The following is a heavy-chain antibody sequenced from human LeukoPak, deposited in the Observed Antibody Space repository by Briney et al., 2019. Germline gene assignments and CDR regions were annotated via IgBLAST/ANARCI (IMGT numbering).Heavy chain of an antibody. V-gene: IGHV3-21*01. D-gene: IGHD3-22*01. Sequence: GGSLRLSCAASGFTFSTYSMNWVRQAPGKGLEWVSSISGSSIYIYYADSVKGRFTISRDNAKNSLYLQMNSLRAEDTAVYYCARDPPYPDSSGYYYDYWGQGTLVTVSS. CDR2: ISGSSIYI. CDR1: GFTFSTYS. J-gene: IGHJ4*02. CDR3: ARDPPYPDSSGYYYDY.